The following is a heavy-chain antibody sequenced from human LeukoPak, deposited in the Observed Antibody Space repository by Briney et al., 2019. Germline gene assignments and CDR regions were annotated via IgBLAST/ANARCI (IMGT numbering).Heavy chain of an antibody. V-gene: IGHV1-2*02. CDR3: ARDRVYSGKYHDAFDI. D-gene: IGHD1-26*01. CDR1: VYTFTAYY. J-gene: IGHJ3*02. Sequence: ASVKVSCKASVYTFTAYYMHWVRQAPGQGLEWMGWINPNSGGTNFAQKFQGRVTMTRDTSISTAYMELSRLRSDDTAVYYCARDRVYSGKYHDAFDIWGQGTMVTVSS. CDR2: INPNSGGT.